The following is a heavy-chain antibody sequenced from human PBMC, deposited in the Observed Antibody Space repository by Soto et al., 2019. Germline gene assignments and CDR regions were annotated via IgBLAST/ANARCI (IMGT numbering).Heavy chain of an antibody. CDR2: ISYDGSNK. V-gene: IGHV3-30-3*01. CDR1: GFTFRSYA. J-gene: IGHJ4*02. CDR3: ARSFDD. Sequence: XGSLRLPCAVSGFTFRSYAMHWVRQAPGKGLEWVAVISYDGSNKYYADSVKGRFTIYRDNSTNTLYLQMNSLRAEDTAVYYCARSFDDWAQVTLVTFSS.